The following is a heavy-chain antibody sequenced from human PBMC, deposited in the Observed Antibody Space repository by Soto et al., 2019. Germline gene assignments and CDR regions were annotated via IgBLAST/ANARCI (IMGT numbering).Heavy chain of an antibody. V-gene: IGHV1-69*04. CDR1: GYTFTSYD. CDR3: ARVGGIAVAGPGNWFDP. J-gene: IGHJ5*02. CDR2: IIPILGIA. Sequence: ASVKVSCKASGYTFTSYDISWVRQAPGQGLEWMGMIIPILGIANYAQKFQGRVTITAGNSLSTAYMELSSLRSEDTVVYYCARVGGIAVAGPGNWFDPWGQGTLVTVSS. D-gene: IGHD6-19*01.